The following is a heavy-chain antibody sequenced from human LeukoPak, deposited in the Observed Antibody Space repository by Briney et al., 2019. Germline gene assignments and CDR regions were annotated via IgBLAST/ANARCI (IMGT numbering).Heavy chain of an antibody. D-gene: IGHD3-10*01. CDR1: GFTFGDYA. CDR2: IRSKAYGGTT. Sequence: GGSLRLSCTASGFTFGDYAVSWVRQAPGKGLEWVGFIRSKAYGGTTEYAASVKGRFTISRDDSKSIAYLQMNSLKTEDTAVYFCTRSYGSGSYCHYWGQGSLVTVSS. J-gene: IGHJ4*02. CDR3: TRSYGSGSYCHY. V-gene: IGHV3-49*04.